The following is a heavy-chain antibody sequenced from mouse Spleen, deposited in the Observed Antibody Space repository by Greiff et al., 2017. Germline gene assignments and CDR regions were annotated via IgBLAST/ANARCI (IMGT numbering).Heavy chain of an antibody. CDR2: INSNGGST. J-gene: IGHJ2*01. D-gene: IGHD1-1*01. V-gene: IGHV5-6-3*01. CDR3: ARGPYYYGSSPLDY. Sequence: DVHLVESGGGLVQPGGSLKLSCAASGFTFSSYGMSWVRQTPDKRLELVATINSNGGSTYYPDSVKGRFTISRDNAKNTLYLQMSSLKSEDTAMYYCARGPYYYGSSPLDYWGQGTTLTVSS. CDR1: GFTFSSYG.